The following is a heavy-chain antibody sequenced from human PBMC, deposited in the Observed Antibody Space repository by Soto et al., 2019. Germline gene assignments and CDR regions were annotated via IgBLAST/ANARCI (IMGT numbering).Heavy chain of an antibody. CDR3: ARSPPPIEVLDY. CDR1: GDSIIRDTYY. V-gene: IGHV4-39*01. Sequence: SETLSLTCTVSGDSIIRDTYYWGWIRKPPGKGPEWIGSIFYSGTAYYNPSLKSRVSISVDTSKNQFSLDLTSVTAADTAVYYCARSPPPIEVLDYWGQGTLVTVSS. J-gene: IGHJ4*02. D-gene: IGHD1-26*01. CDR2: IFYSGTA.